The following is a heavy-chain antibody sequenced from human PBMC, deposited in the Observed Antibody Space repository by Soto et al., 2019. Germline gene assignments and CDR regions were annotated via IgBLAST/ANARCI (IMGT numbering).Heavy chain of an antibody. V-gene: IGHV3-23*01. CDR2: ISGGGGTT. CDR3: AKMNDYGAFRRVLEY. D-gene: IGHD4-17*01. J-gene: IGHJ4*02. CDR1: WFTFSSYA. Sequence: GGSLRRSCAASWFTFSSYAMTCVRQAPWKGLEWFSYISGGGGTTYYADSVKGRFTISRDNSKKTLYLQMNSLRAEDTAVYYCAKMNDYGAFRRVLEYWGQGTLVTVSS.